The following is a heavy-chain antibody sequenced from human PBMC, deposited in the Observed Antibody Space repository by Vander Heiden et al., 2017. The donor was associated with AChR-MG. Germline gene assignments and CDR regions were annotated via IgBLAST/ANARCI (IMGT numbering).Heavy chain of an antibody. J-gene: IGHJ2*01. V-gene: IGHV7-4-1*02. Sequence: QVQLVQSGSELKKPRASVKVSCKASGYTFTNYAINWVRQAPGQGLEWMGWINTNPGNPTYDQGFTGRFVFSLDPSVSTAYLQISSLKAEDTAIYYCARNSYDSDFDLWGRGTLVTVSS. CDR1: GYTFTNYA. CDR3: ARNSYDSDFDL. CDR2: INTNPGNP. D-gene: IGHD3-22*01.